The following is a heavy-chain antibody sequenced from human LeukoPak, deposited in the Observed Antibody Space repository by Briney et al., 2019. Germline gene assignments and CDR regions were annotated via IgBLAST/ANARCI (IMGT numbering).Heavy chain of an antibody. CDR3: VRDLDQNDFWSGYWPDAADS. D-gene: IGHD3-3*01. CDR1: GFDFSTYG. Sequence: GGSLRLSCAASGFDFSTYGMHWVRQAPGKGLEWVALMWYDGSNEYYGDSVKGRFIISRDNSRNTLYLQMSSLGVEDTAVYYCVRDLDQNDFWSGYWPDAADSWGQGTMVFVSS. J-gene: IGHJ3*02. CDR2: MWYDGSNE. V-gene: IGHV3-33*01.